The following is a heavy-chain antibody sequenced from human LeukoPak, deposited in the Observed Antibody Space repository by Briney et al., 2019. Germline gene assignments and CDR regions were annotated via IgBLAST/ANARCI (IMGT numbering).Heavy chain of an antibody. CDR3: ARDLTGGWSYDH. CDR2: IAHDGGEE. D-gene: IGHD3-10*01. J-gene: IGHJ4*02. Sequence: GGSLRLSCAGSGFTFRSHGMHWVRQAPGKGPEWVANIAHDGGEEYYADSVKGRFTISRDNSKNTLFLQLNSLRVEDTALYYRARDLTGGWSYDHSGQGTLVTVSS. CDR1: GFTFRSHG. V-gene: IGHV3-30*01.